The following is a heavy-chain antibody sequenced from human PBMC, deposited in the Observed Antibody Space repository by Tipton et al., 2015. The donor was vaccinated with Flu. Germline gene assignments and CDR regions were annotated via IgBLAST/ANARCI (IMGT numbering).Heavy chain of an antibody. CDR1: GGSFSGYY. CDR3: AGGTYGGGDY. Sequence: TLSLTCAVYGGSFSGYYWSWIRQPPGKGLEWIGEINHSGSTNYNPSLKSRVTISVDTSKNQFSLKLSSVTAADTAVYYCAGGTYGGGDYWGQGTLVTVSS. V-gene: IGHV4-34*01. D-gene: IGHD4-23*01. CDR2: INHSGST. J-gene: IGHJ4*02.